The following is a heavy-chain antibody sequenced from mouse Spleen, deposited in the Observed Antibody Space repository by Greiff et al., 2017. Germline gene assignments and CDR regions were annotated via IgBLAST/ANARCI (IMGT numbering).Heavy chain of an antibody. J-gene: IGHJ4*01. CDR3: ARRAGLRPAMDY. V-gene: IGHV8-12*01. CDR2: IYWDDDK. Sequence: QVTLKECGPGILQPSQTLSLTCSFSGLSLSTSGMGVSWIRQPSGKGLEWLAHIYWDDDKRYNPSLKSRLTISKDTSRNQVFLKITSVDTADTATYYCARRAGLRPAMDYWGQGTSVTVSS. D-gene: IGHD1-1*01. CDR1: GLSLSTSGMG.